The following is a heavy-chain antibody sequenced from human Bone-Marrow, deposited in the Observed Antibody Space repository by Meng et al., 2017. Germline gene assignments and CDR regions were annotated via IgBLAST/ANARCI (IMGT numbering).Heavy chain of an antibody. Sequence: GESLKISCAASGFTFSSYDMHWVRQATGKGLEWVSAIGTAGDTYYPGSLKGRFTISRENAKNSLYLQMGSLRAEDMALYYWARASNEWEPRSFIDYWGQGTLVTVSS. CDR1: GFTFSSYD. J-gene: IGHJ4*02. CDR2: IGTAGDT. V-gene: IGHV3-13*01. D-gene: IGHD1-26*01. CDR3: ARASNEWEPRSFIDY.